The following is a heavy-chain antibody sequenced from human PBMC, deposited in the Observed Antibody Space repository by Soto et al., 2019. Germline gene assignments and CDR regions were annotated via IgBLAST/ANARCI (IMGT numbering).Heavy chain of an antibody. CDR1: GYTFTSYA. D-gene: IGHD2-2*01. J-gene: IGHJ4*02. V-gene: IGHV1-3*01. Sequence: ASVKVSCKASGYTFTSYAMHWVRQAPGQRLEWMGWINAGNGNTKYSQKFQGRVTITRDTSASTAYMEVGSLRSEDTALDYCARSMRCGVPATYFDYWGQGTLVTVS. CDR3: ARSMRCGVPATYFDY. CDR2: INAGNGNT.